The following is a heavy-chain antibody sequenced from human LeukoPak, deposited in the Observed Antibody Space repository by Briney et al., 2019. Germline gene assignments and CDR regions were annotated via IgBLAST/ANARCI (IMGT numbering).Heavy chain of an antibody. D-gene: IGHD2-8*01. CDR3: ARVGGGVRRYCTNGVCYGYLDY. J-gene: IGHJ4*02. Sequence: SETLSLTCTVSGGSLSSYYWSWIRQPPGKGLEWIGYIYYSGSTNYNPSLKSRVTISVDTSKNQFSLKLSSVTAADTAVYYCARVGGGVRRYCTNGVCYGYLDYWGQGTLVTVSS. CDR2: IYYSGST. V-gene: IGHV4-59*01. CDR1: GGSLSSYY.